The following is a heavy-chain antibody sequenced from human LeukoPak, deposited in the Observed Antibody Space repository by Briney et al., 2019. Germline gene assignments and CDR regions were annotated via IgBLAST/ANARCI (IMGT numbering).Heavy chain of an antibody. J-gene: IGHJ4*02. CDR3: ARGFPYSSSWYLGY. CDR1: GGTFSSYA. D-gene: IGHD6-13*01. V-gene: IGHV1-69*06. Sequence: ASVKVSCKASGGTFSSYAISWVRQAPGQGLEWMGGIIPIFGTANYAQKFQGRVTITADKSTSTAYMELSSLRSEDTAVYYCARGFPYSSSWYLGYWGQGTLVTVSS. CDR2: IIPIFGTA.